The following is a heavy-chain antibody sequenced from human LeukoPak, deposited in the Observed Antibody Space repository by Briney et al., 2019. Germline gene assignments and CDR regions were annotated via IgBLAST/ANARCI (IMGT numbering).Heavy chain of an antibody. Sequence: ASVKVSCKVSGYTLTELSMHWVRQAPGKGLEWMGGFDPEDGETIYAQKFQGRVTMTEDTSTDTAYMELSSLRSEDTAVYYCATGGRYYDSSGYYYWGQGTLVTASS. J-gene: IGHJ4*02. CDR2: FDPEDGET. V-gene: IGHV1-24*01. D-gene: IGHD3-22*01. CDR1: GYTLTELS. CDR3: ATGGRYYDSSGYYY.